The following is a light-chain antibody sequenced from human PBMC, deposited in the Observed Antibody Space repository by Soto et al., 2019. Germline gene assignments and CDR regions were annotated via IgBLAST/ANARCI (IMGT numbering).Light chain of an antibody. CDR3: QQYGRPPWT. CDR2: GAS. J-gene: IGKJ1*01. CDR1: QSVTSNY. V-gene: IGKV3-20*01. Sequence: EIVLTQSPATLSLSTGGRATLSCRASQSVTSNYLAWYQQKPGQAPRLLIYGASSRATGIPDRFSGSGSGTDFTLAIGRLEPEDFAVYYCQQYGRPPWTFGQGSKADIK.